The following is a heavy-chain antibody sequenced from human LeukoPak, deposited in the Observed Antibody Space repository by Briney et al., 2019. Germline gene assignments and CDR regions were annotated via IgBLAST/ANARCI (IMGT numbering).Heavy chain of an antibody. Sequence: PGRSLRLSCAASGFIFDTYGMLWVRQAPGKGLEWVAVIAYDGSNKVYADSVKGRFTISRDNSKNTLYLQMNSLRGEDTAVYYCVKYHNSCYSVWGQGTLVAVSS. CDR2: IAYDGSNK. D-gene: IGHD2-21*01. CDR1: GFIFDTYG. J-gene: IGHJ4*02. V-gene: IGHV3-30*18. CDR3: VKYHNSCYSV.